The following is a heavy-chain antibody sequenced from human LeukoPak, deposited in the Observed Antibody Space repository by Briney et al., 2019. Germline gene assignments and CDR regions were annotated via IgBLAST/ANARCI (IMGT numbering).Heavy chain of an antibody. CDR1: GYTFTGYY. V-gene: IGHV1-2*02. CDR2: INPNSGGT. CDR3: ARSPQRRATKWFDP. Sequence: ASVKVSCKASGYTFTGYYMHRVRQAPGQGLEWMGWINPNSGGTNYAQKFQGRVTMTRDTSISTAYVELSRLRSDDTAVYYCARSPQRRATKWFDPWGQGTLVTVSS. J-gene: IGHJ5*02. D-gene: IGHD1-26*01.